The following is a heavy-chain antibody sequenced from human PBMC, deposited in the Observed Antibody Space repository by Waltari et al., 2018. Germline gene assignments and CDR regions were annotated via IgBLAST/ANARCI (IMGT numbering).Heavy chain of an antibody. CDR1: GGSFSGYY. Sequence: QVQLQQWGAGLLKPSATLSLTCAVYGGSFSGYYWSWIRQPPGKGLEWIGEINHSGSTNYNPSLKSRVTISVDTSKNQFSLKLSSVTAADTAVYYCARGAGSPFDYWGQGTLVTVSS. J-gene: IGHJ4*02. V-gene: IGHV4-34*01. CDR2: INHSGST. D-gene: IGHD6-13*01. CDR3: ARGAGSPFDY.